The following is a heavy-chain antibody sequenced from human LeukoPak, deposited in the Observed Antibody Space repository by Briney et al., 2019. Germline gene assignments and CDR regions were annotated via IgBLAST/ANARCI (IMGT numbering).Heavy chain of an antibody. Sequence: GGSLRLSCAASGLTFSDYYMSWIRQAPGKGLEWVAYISSSGSTIYYADSVKGRFTISRDNAKNSLYLQMNSLRAEDTAVYYCARAQPRWFGESTYYFDYWGQGTLVTVSS. V-gene: IGHV3-11*04. CDR2: ISSSGSTI. J-gene: IGHJ4*02. CDR3: ARAQPRWFGESTYYFDY. D-gene: IGHD3-10*01. CDR1: GLTFSDYY.